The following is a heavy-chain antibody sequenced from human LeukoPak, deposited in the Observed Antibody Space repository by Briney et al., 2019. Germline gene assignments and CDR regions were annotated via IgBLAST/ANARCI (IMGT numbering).Heavy chain of an antibody. J-gene: IGHJ4*02. D-gene: IGHD3-10*01. Sequence: GGSLRLSCAASGFTFSSYGMHWVRQAPGKGLEWVAVISCDGSNKYYADSVKGRFTISRDNSKNTLYLQMNSLRAEDTAVYYCAKDYYGSGSYQYYFDYWGQGTLVTVSS. V-gene: IGHV3-30*18. CDR2: ISCDGSNK. CDR3: AKDYYGSGSYQYYFDY. CDR1: GFTFSSYG.